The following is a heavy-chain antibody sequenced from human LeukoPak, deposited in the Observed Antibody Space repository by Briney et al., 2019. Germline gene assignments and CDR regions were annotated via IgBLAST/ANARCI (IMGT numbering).Heavy chain of an antibody. J-gene: IGHJ3*02. Sequence: SETLSLTCTVSGGSISSYYWSWIRQPPGKGLEWIGYIYYSGSTNYNPSLKSRVTISVDTSKNQFSLKLSSVTAADTAVYYCARTELRYFDWLSKERDAFDIWGQGTMVTVSS. CDR2: IYYSGST. V-gene: IGHV4-59*01. D-gene: IGHD3-9*01. CDR3: ARTELRYFDWLSKERDAFDI. CDR1: GGSISSYY.